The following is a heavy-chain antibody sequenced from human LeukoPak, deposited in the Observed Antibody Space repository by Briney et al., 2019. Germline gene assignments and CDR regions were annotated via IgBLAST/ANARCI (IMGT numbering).Heavy chain of an antibody. V-gene: IGHV4-59*08. D-gene: IGHD1-14*01. CDR1: DGSISNYY. CDR2: IYYSGIT. CDR3: ARGIGYYYYYYMDV. Sequence: SETLSLTCTVSDGSISNYYWSWIRQPPGKGLEWIGYIYYSGITNYIPSLKSRVTISVDTSKNQFSLKLSSATAADTAVYYCARGIGYYYYYYMDVWGKGTTVTVSS. J-gene: IGHJ6*03.